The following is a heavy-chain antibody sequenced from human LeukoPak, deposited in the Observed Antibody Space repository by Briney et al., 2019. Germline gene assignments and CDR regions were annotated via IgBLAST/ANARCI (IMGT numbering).Heavy chain of an antibody. CDR2: IKQDGSEK. Sequence: GGSLRLSCAASGFTFSSYWMSWVRQAPGKGLEWVANIKQDGSEKYYVDSVKGRFTISRDNAKNSLYLQMNSLRAEDTAVYYCAREAYGDYDYIDYWGQGTLVTVSS. D-gene: IGHD4-17*01. V-gene: IGHV3-7*01. CDR3: AREAYGDYDYIDY. J-gene: IGHJ4*02. CDR1: GFTFSSYW.